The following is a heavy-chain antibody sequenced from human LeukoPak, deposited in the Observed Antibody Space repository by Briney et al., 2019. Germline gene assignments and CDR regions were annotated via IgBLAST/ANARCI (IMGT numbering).Heavy chain of an antibody. J-gene: IGHJ4*02. CDR2: VTGDSSSP. Sequence: GRSLRLSCTASGLTFDNFVMSSGSQAPGEGYGWVSGVTGDSSSPYYAVTMKGRLRISRAHSKYTLYLRLNNLTPEAPAVNTCAKGGRRILGIAIDHWGQGTPVTVSS. CDR3: AKGGRRILGIAIDH. D-gene: IGHD2-21*01. V-gene: IGHV3-23*01. CDR1: GLTFDNFV.